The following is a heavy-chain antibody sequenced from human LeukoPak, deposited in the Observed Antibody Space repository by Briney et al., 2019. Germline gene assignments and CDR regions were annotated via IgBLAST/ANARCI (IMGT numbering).Heavy chain of an antibody. CDR2: VYYSGST. CDR1: GVSVSSYY. CDR3: ARDGSSGWSIAFDI. J-gene: IGHJ3*02. D-gene: IGHD6-19*01. V-gene: IGHV4-59*02. Sequence: PSETLSLTCTVSGVSVSSYYWSWIRQPPGKGLEWIGYVYYSGSTNYNPTLKSRVTISVDTSKNRFSLKLSSVTAADTAMYYCARDGSSGWSIAFDIWGQGTMVTVSS.